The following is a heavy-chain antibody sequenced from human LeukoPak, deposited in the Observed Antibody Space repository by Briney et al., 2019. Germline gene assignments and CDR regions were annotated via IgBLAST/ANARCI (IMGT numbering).Heavy chain of an antibody. CDR1: GDSINSNY. CDR3: VREVGDWFDP. J-gene: IGHJ5*02. V-gene: IGHV4-4*09. CDR2: IYTRGNT. Sequence: SETLSLTCTVSGDSINSNYWSWIRQPPGKGLEWIGYIYTRGNTNYNPSLKSRVTISADTSKNQLSLKVSSVTAADPAVYYCVREVGDWFDPWGQGTLVTVSS.